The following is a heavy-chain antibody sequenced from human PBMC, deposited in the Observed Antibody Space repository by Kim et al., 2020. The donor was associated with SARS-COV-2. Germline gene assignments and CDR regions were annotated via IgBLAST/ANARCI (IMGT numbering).Heavy chain of an antibody. Sequence: GGSLRLSCAASGFTFSSYAMHWVRQAPGKGLEWVAVISYDGSNKYYADSVKGRFTISRDNSKNTLYLQMNSLRAEDTAVYYCAREPSSPAMVGGPDGMDVWGQGTTVTVSS. CDR2: ISYDGSNK. CDR1: GFTFSSYA. V-gene: IGHV3-30-3*01. J-gene: IGHJ6*02. CDR3: AREPSSPAMVGGPDGMDV. D-gene: IGHD5-18*01.